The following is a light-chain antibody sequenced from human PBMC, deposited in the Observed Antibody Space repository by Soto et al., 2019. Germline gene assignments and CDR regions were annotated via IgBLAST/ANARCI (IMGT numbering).Light chain of an antibody. V-gene: IGKV4-1*01. CDR1: QSVLYSSNNKNY. CDR3: QQYYSTPPLT. Sequence: DIVLTQSPDSLAVSLGERATINCKSSQSVLYSSNNKNYLAWYQQKPGQPPKLLIYWASTRESGVPDRFSGSGSGTDFTLTISSLPAEDVALYYCQQYYSTPPLTFGGGTKVEIK. CDR2: WAS. J-gene: IGKJ4*01.